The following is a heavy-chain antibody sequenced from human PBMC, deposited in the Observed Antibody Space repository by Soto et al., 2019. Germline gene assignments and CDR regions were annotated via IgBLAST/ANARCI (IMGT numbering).Heavy chain of an antibody. V-gene: IGHV4-59*01. CDR2: IYYSGST. D-gene: IGHD5-12*01. Sequence: SETLSLTCTVSGGSISSYYWSWIRQPPGKGLEWIGYIYYSGSTNYNPSLKSRVTISVDTSKNQFSLKLSSVTAADTAVYYCARGGYDQSFDYWGQGTLVTVSS. J-gene: IGHJ4*02. CDR1: GGSISSYY. CDR3: ARGGYDQSFDY.